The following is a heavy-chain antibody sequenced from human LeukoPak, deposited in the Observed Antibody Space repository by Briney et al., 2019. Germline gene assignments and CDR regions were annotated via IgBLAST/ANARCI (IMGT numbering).Heavy chain of an antibody. D-gene: IGHD6-13*01. Sequence: PSETLSLTCAVYGGSFSGYYWSWIRQPPGKGLEWIGSIYYSGSTYYNPSLKSRVTISIDTSKNQFSLKLTSVTAADTAMYYCARESAIAAAVDYWGQGTLVTVSS. CDR1: GGSFSGYY. CDR3: ARESAIAAAVDY. J-gene: IGHJ4*01. V-gene: IGHV4-34*09. CDR2: IYYSGST.